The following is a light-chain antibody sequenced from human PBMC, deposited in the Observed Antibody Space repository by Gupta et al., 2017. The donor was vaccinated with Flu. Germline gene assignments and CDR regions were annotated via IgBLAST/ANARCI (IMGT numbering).Light chain of an antibody. CDR3: SSYTSSSTGVV. Sequence: QSALTQPASVSGSPGQSITISCTGTSSDVGGYNYVSWYQPHPGKAPNLMIYEVSNRPSGVSNRFSGSKSGNTASLTISGLQAEDEADYYCSSYTSSSTGVVFGGGTKLTVL. CDR2: EVS. CDR1: SSDVGGYNY. J-gene: IGLJ2*01. V-gene: IGLV2-14*01.